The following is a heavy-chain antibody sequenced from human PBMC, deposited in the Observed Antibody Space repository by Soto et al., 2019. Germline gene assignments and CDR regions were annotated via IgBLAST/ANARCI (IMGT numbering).Heavy chain of an antibody. V-gene: IGHV3-23*01. J-gene: IGHJ4*02. CDR1: GFTFKTYA. CDR3: SKDTSAWGFFDF. CDR2: ISGSGGTI. D-gene: IGHD7-27*01. Sequence: VQLLESGGGLVQPGGSLRLSCATFGFTFKTYAMTWVRQAPGKGLEWVAVISGSGGTIYYADSVKGRFTISRDNSKDTVYLQMNSLRADDTALYYCSKDTSAWGFFDFWGQGTQVTVSP.